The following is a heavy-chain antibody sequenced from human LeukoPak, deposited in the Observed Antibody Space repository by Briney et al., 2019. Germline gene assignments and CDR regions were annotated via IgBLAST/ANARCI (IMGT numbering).Heavy chain of an antibody. D-gene: IGHD5-24*01. CDR1: GFTFNDYA. CDR2: ISWNSGSI. V-gene: IGHV3-9*01. Sequence: PGGSLRLSCAASGFTFNDYAMHWVRQAPGKGLEWVSGISWNSGSIGYADSVKGRFTISRDNAKTSLYLQMNSLRAEATALYYCAKDLGPGSMATSPGFDYWGQATLVTVSS. J-gene: IGHJ4*02. CDR3: AKDLGPGSMATSPGFDY.